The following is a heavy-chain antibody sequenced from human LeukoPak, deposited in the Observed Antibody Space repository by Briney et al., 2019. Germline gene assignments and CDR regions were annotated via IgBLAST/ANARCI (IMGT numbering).Heavy chain of an antibody. J-gene: IGHJ4*02. CDR3: ARRYTSRATRYFDY. Sequence: GESLKISCKGSGYTFTNYWIGWVRQMPGKGLEWMGIIYPGGSDTRYSPSFQGQVTISADKSISTAYLQWSSLKASDTAMYYCARRYTSRATRYFDYWGQGTLVTVSS. CDR1: GYTFTNYW. V-gene: IGHV5-51*01. CDR2: IYPGGSDT. D-gene: IGHD5-18*01.